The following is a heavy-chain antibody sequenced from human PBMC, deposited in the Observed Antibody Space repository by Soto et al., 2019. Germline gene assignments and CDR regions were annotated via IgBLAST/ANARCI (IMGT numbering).Heavy chain of an antibody. CDR2: ISGSGGST. CDR1: GFTFSSYA. D-gene: IGHD1-7*01. Sequence: GGSLRLSCAASGFTFSSYAMSWVRQAPGKGLEWVSAISGSGGSTYYADSVKGRFTIYRDNSKNTLYLQMTSLRAEDTAVYYCAKDGSPKGGTYLDYWGQGTLVTVSS. J-gene: IGHJ4*02. CDR3: AKDGSPKGGTYLDY. V-gene: IGHV3-23*01.